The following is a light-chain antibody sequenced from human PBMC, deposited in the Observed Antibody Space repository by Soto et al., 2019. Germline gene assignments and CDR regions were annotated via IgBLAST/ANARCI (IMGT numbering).Light chain of an antibody. J-gene: IGKJ1*01. CDR3: QQHNSYPWT. V-gene: IGKV1-9*01. Sequence: DFQLTQSPSFLSASVGDRVTITCRASQGISSYLAWYQQKPGKAPKLLTYAASTLQSGVPSRFSGSGSGTEFILTISSLQPEDVATYYCQQHNSYPWTFGQGTKVEIK. CDR1: QGISSY. CDR2: AAS.